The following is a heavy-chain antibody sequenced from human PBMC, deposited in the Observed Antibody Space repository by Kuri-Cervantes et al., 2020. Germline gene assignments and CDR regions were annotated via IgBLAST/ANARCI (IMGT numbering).Heavy chain of an antibody. CDR3: ARRSKDTAMVTFDDY. D-gene: IGHD5-18*01. J-gene: IGHJ4*02. CDR1: GGSISSGDYY. Sequence: SETLSLTCTVSGGSISSGDYYWSWIRQPPGKGLEWIGYIYYSGSTYYNPSLKSRVTISVDTSKNQFSLKLSSVTAADTAVYYCARRSKDTAMVTFDDYWGQGTLVTVSS. CDR2: IYYSGST. V-gene: IGHV4-30-4*08.